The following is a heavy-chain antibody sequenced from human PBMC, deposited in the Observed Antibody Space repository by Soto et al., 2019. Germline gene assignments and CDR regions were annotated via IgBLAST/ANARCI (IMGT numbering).Heavy chain of an antibody. J-gene: IGHJ6*02. V-gene: IGHV4-4*07. D-gene: IGHD1-1*01. CDR2: IDASGNT. Sequence: SETLSLTCTVSVDSITTYYWNWIRQPAGKGLEWIGRIDASGNTNYNPSLNSRVTLSVDTSEKQFSLKLTSVTAADTAVYYCARFSNNWFQTEGMDVWGQGTTVTVSS. CDR3: ARFSNNWFQTEGMDV. CDR1: VDSITTYY.